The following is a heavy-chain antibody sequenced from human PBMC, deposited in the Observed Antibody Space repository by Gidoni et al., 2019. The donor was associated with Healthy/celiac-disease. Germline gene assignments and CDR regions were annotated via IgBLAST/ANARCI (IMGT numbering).Heavy chain of an antibody. D-gene: IGHD3-3*01. CDR2: IKQDVSEK. CDR1: GFTFISYW. Sequence: EVQLVESGGGLVQPGGSLRLSCAASGFTFISYWMSWVRQAPGKGLEWVANIKQDVSEKYYVDSVKGRFTISRDNAKNSLYLQMNSLRAEDTAVYYCARVTIFGVVIASDYWGQGTLVTVSS. J-gene: IGHJ4*02. CDR3: ARVTIFGVVIASDY. V-gene: IGHV3-7*04.